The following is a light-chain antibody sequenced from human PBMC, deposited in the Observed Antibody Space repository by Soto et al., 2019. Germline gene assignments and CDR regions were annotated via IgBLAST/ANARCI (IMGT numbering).Light chain of an antibody. CDR3: QRYDISPFP. CDR1: QSVSSTY. V-gene: IGKV3-20*01. J-gene: IGKJ2*01. CDR2: GAS. Sequence: DIVLTQSPGTLSLSPGERATLSCRASQSVSSTYLAWYQQKPGQAPRLLIYGASSRATGIPDRFSGSGSGTDFTLTISRLEPEDFAAYYCQRYDISPFPFGQGTKLEIK.